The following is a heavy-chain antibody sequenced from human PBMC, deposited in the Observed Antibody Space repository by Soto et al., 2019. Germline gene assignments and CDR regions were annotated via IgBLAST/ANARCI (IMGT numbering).Heavy chain of an antibody. Sequence: GGSLRLSCAASGFTFSSYGMHWVRQAPGKGLEWVAVIWYDGSNKYYADSVKGRFTISRDNSKNTLYLQMNSLRAEDTAVYYCARLDYDIHAPSPRPHLDYWGQGTLVTVSS. CDR2: IWYDGSNK. V-gene: IGHV3-33*01. CDR1: GFTFSSYG. CDR3: ARLDYDIHAPSPRPHLDY. J-gene: IGHJ4*02. D-gene: IGHD3-9*01.